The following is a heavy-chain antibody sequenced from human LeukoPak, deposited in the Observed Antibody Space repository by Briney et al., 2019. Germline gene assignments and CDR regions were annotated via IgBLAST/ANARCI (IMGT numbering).Heavy chain of an antibody. J-gene: IGHJ4*02. CDR3: ARQRRLLPDY. CDR2: IYYSGST. D-gene: IGHD3-22*01. Sequence: PSETLSLTCAVSGYSISSGYYWGWIRQPPGKGPEWIGRIYYSGSTYYNPSLKSRVTISVDTSKNQFSLKLSSVTAADTAVYYCARQRRLLPDYWGQGTLVIVSS. CDR1: GYSISSGYY. V-gene: IGHV4-38-2*01.